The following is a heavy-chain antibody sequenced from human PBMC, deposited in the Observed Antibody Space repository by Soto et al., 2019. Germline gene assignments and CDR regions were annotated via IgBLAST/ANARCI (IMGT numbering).Heavy chain of an antibody. J-gene: IGHJ3*01. CDR1: GDSISNSRW. CDR3: AYSTGWYRHDV. CDR2: IFHSGDT. D-gene: IGHD6-19*01. Sequence: QVQLQESGPGLVKPSGTLSLTCAVSGDSISNSRWWTWVRQPPGKGLEWIGDIFHSGDTNYNPSLKSRVFISVDKSPNQFSLKVSSVTAADTVVYYCAYSTGWYRHDVWGQGTLVTVSS. V-gene: IGHV4-4*02.